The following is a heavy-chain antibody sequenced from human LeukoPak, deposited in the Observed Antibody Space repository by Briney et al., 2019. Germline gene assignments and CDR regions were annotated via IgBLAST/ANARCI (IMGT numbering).Heavy chain of an antibody. D-gene: IGHD3-22*01. CDR1: GGSISSSSYY. V-gene: IGHV4-39*07. Sequence: SETLSLTCTVSGGSISSSSYYWGWIRQPPGKGLEWIGSIYYSGSTYYNPSLKSRVTISVDTSKNQFSLKLSSVTAADTAVYYCARDKPNYYDSSGSDAFDIWGQGTMVTVSS. CDR3: ARDKPNYYDSSGSDAFDI. CDR2: IYYSGST. J-gene: IGHJ3*02.